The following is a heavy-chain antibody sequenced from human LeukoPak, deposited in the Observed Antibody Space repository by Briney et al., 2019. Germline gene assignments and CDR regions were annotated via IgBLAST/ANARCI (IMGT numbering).Heavy chain of an antibody. CDR3: ARGTDYGDYVVWFDP. V-gene: IGHV1-2*02. CDR1: ADTFTTYY. D-gene: IGHD4-17*01. Sequence: ASVKVSCKASADTFTTYYMHWVRQAPGQGLEWMGWINPNSGGTNYAQKFQGRVTMTRDTSISTAYMELSRLRSDDTAVYYCARGTDYGDYVVWFDPWGQGTLVTVSS. CDR2: INPNSGGT. J-gene: IGHJ5*02.